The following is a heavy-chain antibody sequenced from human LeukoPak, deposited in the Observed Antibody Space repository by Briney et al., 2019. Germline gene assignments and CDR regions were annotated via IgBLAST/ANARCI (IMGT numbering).Heavy chain of an antibody. CDR2: IYHSGST. CDR3: ARQVELRLIDY. Sequence: PSETLSLTCAVSGYSISSGYYWAWIRPPPGKGREWIGSIYHSGSTYYNPSLKSRVTISVDTSKNQFSLKLSSVTAADTAVYYCARQVELRLIDYWGQGTLVTVSS. CDR1: GYSISSGYY. V-gene: IGHV4-38-2*01. D-gene: IGHD5-24*01. J-gene: IGHJ4*02.